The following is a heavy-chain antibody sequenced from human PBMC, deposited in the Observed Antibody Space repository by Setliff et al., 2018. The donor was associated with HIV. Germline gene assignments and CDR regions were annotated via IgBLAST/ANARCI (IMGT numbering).Heavy chain of an antibody. CDR1: GYSISSGYY. CDR2: IYHTGST. Sequence: ETLSLTCAVSGYSISSGYYWGWIRQPPGNGLEWIGSIYHTGSTYYKPSLKSRVTISVDTSKNQFSLRLSSVAAGDTAVYYCARSIVPVASYPDAFDSWGQGTMVTVSS. J-gene: IGHJ3*01. CDR3: ARSIVPVASYPDAFDS. V-gene: IGHV4-38-2*01. D-gene: IGHD3-16*02.